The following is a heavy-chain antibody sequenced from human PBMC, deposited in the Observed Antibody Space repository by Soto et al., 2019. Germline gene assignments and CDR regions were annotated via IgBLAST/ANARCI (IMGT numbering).Heavy chain of an antibody. CDR3: ARPVYCGGGSCPFEY. V-gene: IGHV4-39*01. Sequence: QLQLQESGPGLVKPSETLSLTCIVSGGSISGSSYYWGWIRQPPGKGLEWIGRIYFGGSTYYSPSLKSRVPISVDTSKHQFSLKLSSVTAADTAIYYCARPVYCGGGSCPFEYWGQGILVTVSS. J-gene: IGHJ4*02. CDR1: GGSISGSSYY. CDR2: IYFGGST. D-gene: IGHD2-15*01.